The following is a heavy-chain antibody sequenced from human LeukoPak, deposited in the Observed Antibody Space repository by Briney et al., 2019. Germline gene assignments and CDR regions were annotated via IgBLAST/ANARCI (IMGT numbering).Heavy chain of an antibody. V-gene: IGHV4-34*01. CDR2: INHSGST. D-gene: IGHD4-17*01. Sequence: SETLSLTCAVYGGSFSGYYWGWIRQPPGKGLEWIGEINHSGSTNYNPSLKSRVTISVDTSKNQFSLKLSSVTAADTAVYYCARKLGIFTVTTAFDYWGQGTLVTVSS. CDR1: GGSFSGYY. CDR3: ARKLGIFTVTTAFDY. J-gene: IGHJ4*02.